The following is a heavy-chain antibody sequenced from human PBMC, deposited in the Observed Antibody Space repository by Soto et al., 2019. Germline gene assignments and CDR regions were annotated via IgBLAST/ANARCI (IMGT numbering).Heavy chain of an antibody. D-gene: IGHD2-15*01. CDR1: GGSISRTTYY. V-gene: IGHV4-39*01. Sequence: SETLSLTCTVSGGSISRTTYYGAWIRQPPGKGLQWIGSMYYGGSTYYNPSLKSRVTISVDTSKNQFSLRLSSVTAADTAVYYCARHQYCSGGSCFHNWFDPWGQGTLVTVSS. J-gene: IGHJ5*02. CDR2: MYYGGST. CDR3: ARHQYCSGGSCFHNWFDP.